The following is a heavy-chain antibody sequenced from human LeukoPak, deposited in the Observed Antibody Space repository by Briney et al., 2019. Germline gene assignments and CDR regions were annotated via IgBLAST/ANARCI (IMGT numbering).Heavy chain of an antibody. CDR2: ISSSSSYI. Sequence: GGSLRLSCAASGFTFSSYSMNWVRQAPGKGLEWVSIISSSSSYINYADSVKGRFTISRDNAKNSLYLQMNSLRAEDTALYYCAKDIAARLEGFDYWGQGTLVTVSS. CDR3: AKDIAARLEGFDY. D-gene: IGHD6-6*01. V-gene: IGHV3-21*04. CDR1: GFTFSSYS. J-gene: IGHJ4*02.